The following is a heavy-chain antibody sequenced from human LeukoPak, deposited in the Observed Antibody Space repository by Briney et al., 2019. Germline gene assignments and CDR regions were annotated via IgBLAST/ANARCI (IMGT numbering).Heavy chain of an antibody. CDR1: GFTVSTNY. Sequence: GGSLRLSCAASGFTVSTNYMTWLRQAPGKGLEWVSVTDSGGGTSYADSVKGRFTISRESCKNRMFHQTDSQRAEDTAVYYCARQTLGAFDIWGQGALVTVSP. J-gene: IGHJ3*02. CDR2: TDSGGGT. V-gene: IGHV3-66*04. CDR3: ARQTLGAFDI.